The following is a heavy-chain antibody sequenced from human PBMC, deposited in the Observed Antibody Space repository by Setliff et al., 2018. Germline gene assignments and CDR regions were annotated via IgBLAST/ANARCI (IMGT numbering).Heavy chain of an antibody. Sequence: SETLSLTCAVSYYSISSGYYWGWIRQPPGKGLEWIGSMYHSGSTYYSPSLESRVTISVDMSKNHLSLKLSSVTAADTAVYYCARGRMRGSCSGPSCTYDPFDIWGQGTPVTVSS. CDR3: ARGRMRGSCSGPSCTYDPFDI. CDR2: MYHSGST. V-gene: IGHV4-38-2*01. CDR1: YYSISSGYY. J-gene: IGHJ3*02. D-gene: IGHD2-2*01.